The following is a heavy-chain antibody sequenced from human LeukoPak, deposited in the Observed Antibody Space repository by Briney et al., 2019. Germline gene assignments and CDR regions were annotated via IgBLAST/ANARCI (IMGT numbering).Heavy chain of an antibody. D-gene: IGHD2-15*01. V-gene: IGHV1-18*01. CDR2: INTYSGNT. Sequence: ASVKVSCKASGYTFNSYSITWVRQAPGQGPEWMGWINTYSGNTNYAQEFQDRVTMTTDRSTSTAYMELGSLTSDDTAVYFCARVDCSGGSCYSFFLKYSFYYMDVWGKGTTVTISS. CDR1: GYTFNSYS. J-gene: IGHJ6*03. CDR3: ARVDCSGGSCYSFFLKYSFYYMDV.